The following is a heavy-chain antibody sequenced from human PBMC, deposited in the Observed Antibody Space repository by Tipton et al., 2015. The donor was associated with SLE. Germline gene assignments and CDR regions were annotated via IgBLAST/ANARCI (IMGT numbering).Heavy chain of an antibody. CDR3: AKEGGVAARRSYWYFDL. V-gene: IGHV3-23*01. J-gene: IGHJ2*01. CDR2: ISGSGGST. Sequence: GSLRLSCAASGFTFSSYAMSWVRQAPGKGLEWVSAISGSGGSTYYADSVKGRFTISRDNSKNTLYLQMNSLRAEDTAVYYCAKEGGVAARRSYWYFDLWGRGTLVTVSS. D-gene: IGHD6-6*01. CDR1: GFTFSSYA.